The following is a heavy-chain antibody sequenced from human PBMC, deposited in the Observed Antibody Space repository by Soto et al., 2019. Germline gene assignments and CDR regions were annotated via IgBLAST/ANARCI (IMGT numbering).Heavy chain of an antibody. CDR2: ISHDGINK. CDR3: GRCTSTSCHLGSDY. D-gene: IGHD2-2*01. Sequence: GGSLRLSCSASGFTFSSYAMNWVRQAPGKGLEWVALISHDGINKYYADSVRGRFTISRDSSTNTLYLQMNSLRAADTAVYYCGRCTSTSCHLGSDYWGQGTLVTVS. CDR1: GFTFSSYA. J-gene: IGHJ4*02. V-gene: IGHV3-30-3*01.